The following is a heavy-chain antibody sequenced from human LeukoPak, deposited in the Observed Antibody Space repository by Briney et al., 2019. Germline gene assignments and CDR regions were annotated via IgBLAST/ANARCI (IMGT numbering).Heavy chain of an antibody. Sequence: ASVKVSRKASGYTFTSYYMNWVRQAPGQGLEWMGIINPSGSSASYAQKFQGRVTMTRDTSTSTVYMELSSLRSEDTAVYYCATYCSGGSCHSAYYYGMDVWGQGTTVTVSS. D-gene: IGHD2-15*01. CDR2: INPSGSSA. J-gene: IGHJ6*02. CDR1: GYTFTSYY. CDR3: ATYCSGGSCHSAYYYGMDV. V-gene: IGHV1-46*01.